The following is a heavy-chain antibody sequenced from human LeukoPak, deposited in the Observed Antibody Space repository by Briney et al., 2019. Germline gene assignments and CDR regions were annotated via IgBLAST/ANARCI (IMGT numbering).Heavy chain of an antibody. D-gene: IGHD6-13*01. V-gene: IGHV3-21*01. CDR3: ARLFGSSSWYGGFDY. J-gene: IGHJ4*02. Sequence: GGSLRLSCEASGFTFSSYSMNWVRQAPGKGLEWVSSISSSSSYIYYADSVKGRFTISRDNAKNSLYLQMNSLRAEDTAVYYCARLFGSSSWYGGFDYWGQGTLVTVSS. CDR2: ISSSSSYI. CDR1: GFTFSSYS.